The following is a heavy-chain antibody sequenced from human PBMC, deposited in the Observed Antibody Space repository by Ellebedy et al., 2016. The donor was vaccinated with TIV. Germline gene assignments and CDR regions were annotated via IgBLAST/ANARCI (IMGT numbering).Heavy chain of an antibody. V-gene: IGHV3-21*01. Sequence: GESLKLSCSASGFTFSDHSMSWVRQAPGRGLEWVPFISSLGTHTDYGDPVKGRFTISRDNSKNTLYLQMNSLRAEDTAVYYLAREGDTAMVHGMDVWGQGTTVTVSS. J-gene: IGHJ6*02. CDR1: GFTFSDHS. D-gene: IGHD5-18*01. CDR2: ISSLGTHT. CDR3: AREGDTAMVHGMDV.